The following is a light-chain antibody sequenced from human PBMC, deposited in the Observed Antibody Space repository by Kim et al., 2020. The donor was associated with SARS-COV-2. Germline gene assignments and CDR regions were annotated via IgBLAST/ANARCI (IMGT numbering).Light chain of an antibody. CDR2: GAS. CDR1: QSISSSN. V-gene: IGKV3-20*01. Sequence: EIVLTQSPGTLSLSPGERATLSCRASQSISSSNLAWYQQKPGQAPRLLMYGASSRATGIPDRFSGSGSGTDFTLTISRLEPEDFAVYYCQQYGSSYTFGQGTKLEI. CDR3: QQYGSSYT. J-gene: IGKJ2*01.